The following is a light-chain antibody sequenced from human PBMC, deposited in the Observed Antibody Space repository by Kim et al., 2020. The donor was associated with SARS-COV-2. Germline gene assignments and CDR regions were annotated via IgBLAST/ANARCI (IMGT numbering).Light chain of an antibody. Sequence: SYELTHPPSVSVSPGQTASITCSGDKLGDKYACWYQQKPGQSPVLVIYQDIKRPSGIPERFSGSNSGNTATLTISGTQAMDEADYYCQAWDSSTHVVFGGGTQLTVL. CDR1: KLGDKY. V-gene: IGLV3-1*01. CDR3: QAWDSSTHVV. J-gene: IGLJ2*01. CDR2: QDI.